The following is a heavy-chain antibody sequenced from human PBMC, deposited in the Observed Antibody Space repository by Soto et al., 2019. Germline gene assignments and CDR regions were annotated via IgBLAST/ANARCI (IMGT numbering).Heavy chain of an antibody. Sequence: PGVSLRLSCAASGFTFSSYWMHWVRQAPGKGLEWVSRINKDGSKTSYADSVKGRFTISRDNAKNTLYLQMNSLRAEDTAVYYSARERPVAGIPHFDYWGQGTLVNVSS. D-gene: IGHD6-19*01. J-gene: IGHJ4*02. V-gene: IGHV3-74*01. CDR3: ARERPVAGIPHFDY. CDR1: GFTFSSYW. CDR2: INKDGSKT.